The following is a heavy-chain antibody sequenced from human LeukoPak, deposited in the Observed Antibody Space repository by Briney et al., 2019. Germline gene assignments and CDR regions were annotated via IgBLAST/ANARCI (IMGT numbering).Heavy chain of an antibody. J-gene: IGHJ5*01. CDR2: IDTSSATM. CDR3: ARDNWVDC. CDR1: GMTFSKYS. V-gene: IGHV3-48*04. Sequence: SLXLSXAASGMTFSKYSMTWVRQAPGKGLEWVSFIDTSSATMYYTDSVKGRFTISRDNAKNSLYLQMNSLKVEDTAIYYCARDNWVDCWGQGTLVTVSS.